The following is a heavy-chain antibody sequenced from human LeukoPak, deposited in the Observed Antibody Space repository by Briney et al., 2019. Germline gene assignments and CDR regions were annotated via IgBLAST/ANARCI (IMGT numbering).Heavy chain of an antibody. CDR2: IIPIFGTA. D-gene: IGHD6-13*01. V-gene: IGHV1-69*05. CDR3: ARDGIAAAGPNWFDP. CDR1: GGTFTSYA. J-gene: IGHJ5*02. Sequence: ASVKVSCKASGGTFTSYAITWVRQVPEQGLEWMGEIIPIFGTANYALKFQGRVTMTTDTSTSTAYMELRSLRSDDTAVYYCARDGIAAAGPNWFDPWGQGTLVTVSS.